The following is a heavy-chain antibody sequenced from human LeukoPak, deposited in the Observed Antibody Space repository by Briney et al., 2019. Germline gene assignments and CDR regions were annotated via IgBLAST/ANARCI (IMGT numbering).Heavy chain of an antibody. CDR2: ISGSGGST. V-gene: IGHV3-23*01. J-gene: IGHJ3*02. CDR3: AKGLGYSGYEDAFDI. D-gene: IGHD5-12*01. CDR1: GFTFSSYG. Sequence: GGSLRLSCAASGFTFSSYGMSWGRQAPGKGLEWVSAISGSGGSTYYADSVKGRFTISRDNSKNTLYLKMNSLRAEDTAVYYCAKGLGYSGYEDAFDIWGRGTMVTVSS.